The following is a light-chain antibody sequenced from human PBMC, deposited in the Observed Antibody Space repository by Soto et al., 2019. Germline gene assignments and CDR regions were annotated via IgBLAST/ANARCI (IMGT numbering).Light chain of an antibody. CDR1: QSVSSN. CDR3: QQYNNWPQT. CDR2: GAS. J-gene: IGKJ1*01. V-gene: IGKV3-15*01. Sequence: EIVMTQSPATLSVSPGERATLSCRASQSVSSNLAWYQQKPGQAPRLLIYGASTRAPGIPARFSGSGSGTEFTLTISSLQSEDFAVYYCQQYNNWPQTFGQGTKVAIK.